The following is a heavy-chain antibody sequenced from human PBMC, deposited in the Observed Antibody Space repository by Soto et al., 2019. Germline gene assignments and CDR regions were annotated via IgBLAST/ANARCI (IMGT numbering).Heavy chain of an antibody. J-gene: IGHJ4*02. Sequence: GGSLRLSCAASGFTFSSYGMHWVRQAPGKGLEWVAVISYDGSNKYYADSVKGRFTISRDNSKNTLYLQMNSLRAEDTAVYYCAKDPEVYYDILTGYYKAHYFDYWGQGTLVTVSS. D-gene: IGHD3-9*01. CDR2: ISYDGSNK. CDR1: GFTFSSYG. V-gene: IGHV3-30*18. CDR3: AKDPEVYYDILTGYYKAHYFDY.